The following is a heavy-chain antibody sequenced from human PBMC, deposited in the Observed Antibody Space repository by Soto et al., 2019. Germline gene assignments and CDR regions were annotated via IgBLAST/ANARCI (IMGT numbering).Heavy chain of an antibody. D-gene: IGHD3-10*01. CDR3: ARERGSGNSYFDY. Sequence: ASVKVSCKASGYTFTGYYMHWVRQAPGQGLEWMGWINPNSGGTNYAQKFQGWVTMTRDTSISTAYMELSRLRSDDTAVYYCARERGSGNSYFDYWGQGTLVTVSS. J-gene: IGHJ4*02. CDR1: GYTFTGYY. CDR2: INPNSGGT. V-gene: IGHV1-2*04.